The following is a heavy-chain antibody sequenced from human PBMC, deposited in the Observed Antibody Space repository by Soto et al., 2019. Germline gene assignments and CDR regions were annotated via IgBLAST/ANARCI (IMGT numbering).Heavy chain of an antibody. V-gene: IGHV1-8*02. Sequence: ASVKVSCKASGGTFSSYTINWVRQAPGQGLEWMGRMNPNSGNTGYAQKFQGRVTMTRNTSISTAYMELSSLRSEDTAVYYCARTLYGDNVDYWGQGTLVTVSS. CDR1: GGTFSSYT. CDR2: MNPNSGNT. D-gene: IGHD4-17*01. CDR3: ARTLYGDNVDY. J-gene: IGHJ4*02.